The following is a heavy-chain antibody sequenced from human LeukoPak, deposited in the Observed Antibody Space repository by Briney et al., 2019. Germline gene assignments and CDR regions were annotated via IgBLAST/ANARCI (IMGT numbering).Heavy chain of an antibody. Sequence: ASVKVSCKASGYTFTGYYMHWVRQAPGQGLEWMGWINPNSGGTNYAQKFQGRVTMTRDTSISTAYMELSRLRSDDTAVYYCARDYNPSYSSGWDSFDYWGQGTLVTVSS. CDR3: ARDYNPSYSSGWDSFDY. J-gene: IGHJ4*02. D-gene: IGHD6-19*01. CDR2: INPNSGGT. CDR1: GYTFTGYY. V-gene: IGHV1-2*02.